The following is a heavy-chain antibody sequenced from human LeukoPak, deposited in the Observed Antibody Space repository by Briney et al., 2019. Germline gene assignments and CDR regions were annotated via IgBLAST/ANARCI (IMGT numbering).Heavy chain of an antibody. CDR2: IIPILGIA. CDR1: GGTFSSYA. Sequence: ASVKVSCKASGGTFSSYAISWVRQAPGQGLEWMGRIIPILGIANYAQKFQGRVTITADKSTSTAYMELSSLRSEDTAVYYCARDSSPITMIVVPPYAFDIWGQGTMVTVSS. CDR3: ARDSSPITMIVVPPYAFDI. J-gene: IGHJ3*02. V-gene: IGHV1-69*04. D-gene: IGHD3-22*01.